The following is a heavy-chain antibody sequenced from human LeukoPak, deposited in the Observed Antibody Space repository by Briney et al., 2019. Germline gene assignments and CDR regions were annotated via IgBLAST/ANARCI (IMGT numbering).Heavy chain of an antibody. CDR2: INPNSGGT. D-gene: IGHD3-22*01. CDR1: GYTFTGYY. V-gene: IGHV1-2*02. CDR3: ARGWARYYYDSSGYYYHPGFDY. J-gene: IGHJ4*02. Sequence: ASVKVSCKASGYTFTGYYMHWVRQAPGQGLEWMGWINPNSGGTNYAQKFQGRVTMTRDTSISTAYMELSRLRSDDTAVYYCARGWARYYYDSSGYYYHPGFDYWGQGTLVTVSS.